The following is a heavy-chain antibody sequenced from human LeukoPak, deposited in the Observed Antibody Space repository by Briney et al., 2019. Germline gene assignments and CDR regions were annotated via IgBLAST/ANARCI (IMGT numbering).Heavy chain of an antibody. D-gene: IGHD6-13*01. Sequence: MTSETLSLTCTVSGGSISSYYWSWIRQPAGKGLEWIGRIYTSGSTNYNPSLKSRVTMSVDTSKNQFSLKLSSVTAADTAVYYCARDIGRIAAAGTRGYFDCWGQGTLVTVSS. V-gene: IGHV4-4*07. CDR2: IYTSGST. J-gene: IGHJ4*02. CDR1: GGSISSYY. CDR3: ARDIGRIAAAGTRGYFDC.